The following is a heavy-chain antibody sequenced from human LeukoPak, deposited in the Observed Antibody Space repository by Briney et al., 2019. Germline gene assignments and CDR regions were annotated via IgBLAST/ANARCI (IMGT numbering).Heavy chain of an antibody. CDR1: GYSFSSYW. CDR3: ARWHTITGTDGFDY. CDR2: IYPGDSDT. D-gene: IGHD1-7*01. Sequence: GESLKISCKGSGYSFSSYWIGRVRQMPGKGLEWMGIIYPGDSDTRYSPSFQGQVTTSADKSISTAYLQWSSLKASDTAMYYCARWHTITGTDGFDYWGQGTLVTVSS. J-gene: IGHJ4*02. V-gene: IGHV5-51*01.